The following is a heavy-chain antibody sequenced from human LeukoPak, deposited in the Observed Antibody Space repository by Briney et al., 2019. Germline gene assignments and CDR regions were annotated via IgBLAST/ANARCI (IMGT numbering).Heavy chain of an antibody. CDR3: ASLETTVTTSDY. J-gene: IGHJ4*02. D-gene: IGHD4-11*01. Sequence: PGGSLRLSCAASGFTFSSYGMHWVRQAPGKGLEWVAFIQYDGSNKYYADSVKGRFTISRDNSKNTLYPQMNSLRAEDTAVYYCASLETTVTTSDYWGQGTLVTVSS. CDR2: IQYDGSNK. V-gene: IGHV3-30*02. CDR1: GFTFSSYG.